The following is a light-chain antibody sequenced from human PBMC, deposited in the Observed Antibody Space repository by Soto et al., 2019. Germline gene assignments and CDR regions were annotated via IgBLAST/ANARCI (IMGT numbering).Light chain of an antibody. J-gene: IGKJ5*01. V-gene: IGKV2-28*01. Sequence: IVMTQSPLSLPVTTGEPASISCRSSQSLLHSNGYNYLDWYLQKTGQSPQLLIYLGSNRASGVPERLSGSGSGTDFTLKISRVEADDVGVYYCMQAIQTFSITFGQGTRLEIK. CDR1: QSLLHSNGYNY. CDR2: LGS. CDR3: MQAIQTFSIT.